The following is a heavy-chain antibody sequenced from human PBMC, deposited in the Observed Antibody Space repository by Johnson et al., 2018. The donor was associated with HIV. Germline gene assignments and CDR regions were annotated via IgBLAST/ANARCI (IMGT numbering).Heavy chain of an antibody. CDR3: TTDIPVIVLGYLWYAFDI. CDR2: IKSKTDGGTT. D-gene: IGHD2-8*02. Sequence: VQLVESGGGLVKPGGSLRLSCAASGFTFINAWMSWVRQAPGKGLEWVGRIKSKTDGGTTDYAAPVKGRFTISRDDSKNTLYLQMNSLKTEDTAVYYCTTDIPVIVLGYLWYAFDIWGQGTLVTVSS. V-gene: IGHV3-15*01. CDR1: GFTFINAW. J-gene: IGHJ3*02.